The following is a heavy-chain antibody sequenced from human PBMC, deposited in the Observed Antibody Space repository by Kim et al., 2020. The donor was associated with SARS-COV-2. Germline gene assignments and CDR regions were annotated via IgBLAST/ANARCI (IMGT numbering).Heavy chain of an antibody. D-gene: IGHD5-18*01. J-gene: IGHJ4*02. CDR2: IYFSGSTNT. V-gene: IGHV4-61*01. CDR1: GGSVSSGSHD. CDR3: ARGRGYGYGVDY. Sequence: SETLSLTCTVSGGSVSSGSHDWSWIRQPPGKGLEWIGHIYFSGSTNTNYNPSLKSRVTISIDTSKNQYSLKLNSVTAADTDIYFCARGRGYGYGVDYWGPGALWTVSP.